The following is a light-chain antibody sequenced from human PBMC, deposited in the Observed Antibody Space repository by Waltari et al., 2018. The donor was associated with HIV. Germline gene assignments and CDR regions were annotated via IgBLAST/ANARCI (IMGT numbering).Light chain of an antibody. Sequence: DIDRAHAAASRSASVGDRGTLTRRASQSSSSKLNWYQQRPGKALKLRFYASSSLPSGVPSRFSRRGSGTDFTLTISGLQPEDVSTYYCQQSYSTPLTSGAGTKVDI. CDR2: ASS. CDR3: QQSYSTPLT. V-gene: IGKV1-39*01. CDR1: QSSSSK. J-gene: IGKJ3*01.